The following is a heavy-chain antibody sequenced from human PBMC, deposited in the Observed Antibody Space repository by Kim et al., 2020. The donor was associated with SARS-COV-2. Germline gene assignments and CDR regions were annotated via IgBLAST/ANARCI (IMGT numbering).Heavy chain of an antibody. CDR3: ARVSPLRGDYVESTYYYYYGMDV. Sequence: GESLKISCKGSGYSFTSYWIGWVRQMPGKGLEWMGIIYPGDSDTRYSPSFQGQVTISADKSISTAYLQWSSLKASDTAMYYCARVSPLRGDYVESTYYYYYGMDVWGQGTTVTVSS. J-gene: IGHJ6*02. V-gene: IGHV5-51*01. D-gene: IGHD4-17*01. CDR1: GYSFTSYW. CDR2: IYPGDSDT.